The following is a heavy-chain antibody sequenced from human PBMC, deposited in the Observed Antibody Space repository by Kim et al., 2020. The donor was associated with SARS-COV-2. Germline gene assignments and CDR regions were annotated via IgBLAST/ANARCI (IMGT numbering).Heavy chain of an antibody. D-gene: IGHD6-13*01. CDR2: ISYDGSNK. V-gene: IGHV3-30*04. CDR3: AREDEAAAGTGIDY. J-gene: IGHJ4*02. Sequence: GGSLRLSCAASGFTFSSYAMHWVRQAPGKGLEWVAVISYDGSNKYYADSVKGRFTISRDNSKNTLYLQMNSLRAEDTAVYYCAREDEAAAGTGIDYWGQGTLVTVSS. CDR1: GFTFSSYA.